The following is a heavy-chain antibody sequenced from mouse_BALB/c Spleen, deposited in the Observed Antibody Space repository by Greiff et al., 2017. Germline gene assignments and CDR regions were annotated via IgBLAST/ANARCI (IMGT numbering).Heavy chain of an antibody. CDR1: GFSLTSYG. V-gene: IGHV2-9*02. Sequence: VQGVESGPGLVAPSQSLSITCTVSGFSLTSYGVHWVRQPPGKGLEWLGVIWAGGSTNYNSALMSRLSISKDNSKSQVFLKMNSLQTDDTAMYYCARDRDGSRGFAYWGQGTLVTVSA. CDR3: ARDRDGSRGFAY. CDR2: IWAGGST. D-gene: IGHD1-1*01. J-gene: IGHJ3*01.